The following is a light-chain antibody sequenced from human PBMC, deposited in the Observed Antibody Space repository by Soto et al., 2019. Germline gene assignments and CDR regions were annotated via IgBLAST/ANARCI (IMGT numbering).Light chain of an antibody. V-gene: IGKV3-15*01. J-gene: IGKJ1*01. Sequence: EIVMTQSPATLAVSPGDTATLSCRASQSLGGNLAWYQQKPGQAPRLLIFRASSRATGVPARFSASASETEFTLTISGLQSDDFAVYYCQQYNNWPPWTFGPGTKVEIK. CDR3: QQYNNWPPWT. CDR1: QSLGGN. CDR2: RAS.